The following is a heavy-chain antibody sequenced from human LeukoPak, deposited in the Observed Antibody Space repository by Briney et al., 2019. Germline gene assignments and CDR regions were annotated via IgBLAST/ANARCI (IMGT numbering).Heavy chain of an antibody. CDR1: GYTLTELS. CDR3: ATVLMWERLGRSWFDP. J-gene: IGHJ5*02. D-gene: IGHD1-26*01. V-gene: IGHV1-24*01. CDR2: FDPEDGET. Sequence: ASVKVSCKVSGYTLTELSMHWVRQAPGKGLEWMGGFDPEDGETIYAQKFQGRVTMTEDTSTDTAYMELSSLRSEDTAVYYCATVLMWERLGRSWFDPWGQGTLVTVSS.